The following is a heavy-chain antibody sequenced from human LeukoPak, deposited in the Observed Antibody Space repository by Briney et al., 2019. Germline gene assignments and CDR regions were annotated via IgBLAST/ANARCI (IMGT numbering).Heavy chain of an antibody. Sequence: SGTLSLTCTVSGVSISNYYWNWIRQSPGKGLEWIGYIHYSESTNYNPSLKSRVTISADTSKNQFSLKLRSVTAADAAVYYCASGYQTFDPWGQGTLVTVSS. CDR3: ASGYQTFDP. CDR2: IHYSEST. CDR1: GVSISNYY. J-gene: IGHJ5*02. V-gene: IGHV4-59*01. D-gene: IGHD5-18*01.